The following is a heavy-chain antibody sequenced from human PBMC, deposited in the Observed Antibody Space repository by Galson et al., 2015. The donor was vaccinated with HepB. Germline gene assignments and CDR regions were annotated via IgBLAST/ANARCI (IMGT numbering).Heavy chain of an antibody. V-gene: IGHV1-18*01. CDR1: GYSFTTYG. J-gene: IGHJ3*01. CDR2: ISAYNGNT. D-gene: IGHD6-13*01. Sequence: SVKVSCKASGYSFTTYGFSWVRQAPGQGLEWMGWISAYNGNTKYAQKFQGRVSLTTDTSTSTAYMELRSLRSDDTAVYYCAREMYSTNWYGAFDLWGQGTMVTVSS. CDR3: AREMYSTNWYGAFDL.